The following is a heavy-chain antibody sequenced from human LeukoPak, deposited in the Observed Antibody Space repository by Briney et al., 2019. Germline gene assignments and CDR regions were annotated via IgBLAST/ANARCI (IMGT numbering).Heavy chain of an antibody. CDR1: GFTFSSYA. D-gene: IGHD2-2*01. J-gene: IGHJ6*02. V-gene: IGHV3-23*01. CDR3: ARALGYCSSTSCPDWYYYGMDV. Sequence: GGSLRLSCAASGFTFSSYAMSWVRQAPGRGLEWVSPISGSGGSTYYADSVKGRFTISRDNSKNTLYLQMNSLRAEDTAVYYCARALGYCSSTSCPDWYYYGMDVWGQGTTVTVSS. CDR2: ISGSGGST.